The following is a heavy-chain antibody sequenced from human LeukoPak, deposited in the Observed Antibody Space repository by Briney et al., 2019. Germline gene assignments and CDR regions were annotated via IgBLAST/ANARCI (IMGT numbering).Heavy chain of an antibody. Sequence: GGSLRLSCAAFGFTFSNFWMSWVRQAPGKGLEWVANIDPDGSETQYVGSVKGRFTASRYNAKNSLYLQMNSLRAEDTAIYYCARIWYFGDNNWRYFDYWGQGTLVTVSS. CDR3: ARIWYFGDNNWRYFDY. V-gene: IGHV3-7*01. CDR2: IDPDGSET. D-gene: IGHD1-20*01. J-gene: IGHJ4*02. CDR1: GFTFSNFW.